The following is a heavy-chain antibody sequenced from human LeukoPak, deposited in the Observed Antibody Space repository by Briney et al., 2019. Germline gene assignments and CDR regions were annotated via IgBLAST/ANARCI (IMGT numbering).Heavy chain of an antibody. CDR2: ISGYNGHT. D-gene: IGHD2-8*01. CDR3: ARDLMGPKSTVFDY. Sequence: ASVKVSCKASGYSFKSYAISWVRQAPGQGLELMAWISGYNGHTNYAQKLQDRVTLTTDTSTNTVYMELRSLRSDDTAVYYCARDLMGPKSTVFDYWGQGTLVTVSS. V-gene: IGHV1-18*01. CDR1: GYSFKSYA. J-gene: IGHJ4*02.